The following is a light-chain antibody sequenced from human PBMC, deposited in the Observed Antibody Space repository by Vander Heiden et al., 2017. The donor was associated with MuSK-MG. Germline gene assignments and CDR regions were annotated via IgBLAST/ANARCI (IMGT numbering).Light chain of an antibody. J-gene: IGKJ2*01. V-gene: IGKV3-15*01. Sequence: ETVMTQSPATLSVSPGERATLSCRASQNIMTNLAWYQQKPGQAPRLLIYGASTRATAIPGIPARFSGSGSVTEFTLTISSLQSEDSAVYYCQQDNKWPYTFGQGTKLEIK. CDR3: QQDNKWPYT. CDR2: GAS. CDR1: QNIMTN.